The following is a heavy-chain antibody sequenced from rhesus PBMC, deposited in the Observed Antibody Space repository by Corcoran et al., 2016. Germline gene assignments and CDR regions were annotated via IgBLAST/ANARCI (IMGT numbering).Heavy chain of an antibody. CDR3: ARDPSTVNFDY. V-gene: IGHV3-54*01. D-gene: IGHD4-23*01. Sequence: LQLQESGPGLVKPSETLSVTCAVSGGSISSSYWSWIRRAPGKGLEWVAVLSYDGSKKYYADSVKDRFTISGDNSKNRLYLQMNNLKLEDTAVYYCARDPSTVNFDYWGQGVLVTVSS. CDR1: GGSISSSY. CDR2: LSYDGSKK. J-gene: IGHJ4*01.